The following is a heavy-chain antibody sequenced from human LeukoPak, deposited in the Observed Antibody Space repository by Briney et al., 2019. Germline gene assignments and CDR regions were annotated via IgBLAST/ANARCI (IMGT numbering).Heavy chain of an antibody. V-gene: IGHV3-23*01. J-gene: IGHJ4*02. CDR2: ISGSGGST. CDR3: AKDGLEQWLVESSPFDY. Sequence: GSLRLSCAASGFTFSSYGMSWVRQAPGKGLEWVSAISGSGGSTYYADSVKGRFTISRDNSKNTLFLQMNSLRAEDTAAYYCAKDGLEQWLVESSPFDYWGQGTLVTVSS. CDR1: GFTFSSYG. D-gene: IGHD6-19*01.